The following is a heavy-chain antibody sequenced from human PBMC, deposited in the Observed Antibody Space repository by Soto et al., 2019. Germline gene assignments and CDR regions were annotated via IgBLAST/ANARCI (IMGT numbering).Heavy chain of an antibody. CDR1: GGTFSSYA. V-gene: IGHV1-69*12. CDR3: ASGETQRYYYGMDV. J-gene: IGHJ6*02. CDR2: IIPIFGTA. D-gene: IGHD3-3*01. Sequence: QVQLVQSGAEVKKPGSSVKVSCKASGGTFSSYAISWVRQAPGQGLEWMGGIIPIFGTADYAQKFQGRVTIAADESTSTAYMALSTLRAEDTAVYYCASGETQRYYYGMDVWGQGTTVTVSS.